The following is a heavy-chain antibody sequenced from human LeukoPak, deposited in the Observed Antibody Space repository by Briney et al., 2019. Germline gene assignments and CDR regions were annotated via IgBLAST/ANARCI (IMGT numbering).Heavy chain of an antibody. V-gene: IGHV4-39*01. CDR1: GGSISSSNYY. CDR3: LRYSSSRSNFPDDC. CDR2: IHYSRST. J-gene: IGHJ4*02. Sequence: PSETLSLTCTVSGGSISSSNYYWGWIRQPPGKGLEWIGSIHYSRSTYYHPSLKSRVTISVDTSKNQFSLKLSSVTAADTAVYYCLRYSSSRSNFPDDCWGQGTLVTVSS. D-gene: IGHD6-13*01.